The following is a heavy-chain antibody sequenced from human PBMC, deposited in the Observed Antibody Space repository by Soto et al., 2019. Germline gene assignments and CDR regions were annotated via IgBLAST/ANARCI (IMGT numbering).Heavy chain of an antibody. CDR3: ARARDGGRYHLDY. D-gene: IGHD1-26*01. Sequence: SVKISCKASGGTFSSYAISWVRQAPGQELEWMGGIIPIFGTANYAQKFQGRVTITADESTSTAYMELSSLRSEDTAVYYCARARDGGRYHLDYWGQGTLVTVSS. CDR1: GGTFSSYA. CDR2: IIPIFGTA. V-gene: IGHV1-69*13. J-gene: IGHJ4*02.